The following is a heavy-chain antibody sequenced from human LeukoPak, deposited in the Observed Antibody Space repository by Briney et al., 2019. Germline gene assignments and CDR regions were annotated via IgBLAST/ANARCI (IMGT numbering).Heavy chain of an antibody. CDR2: IYTSGST. J-gene: IGHJ5*02. CDR1: GGSISSYY. V-gene: IGHV4-4*07. D-gene: IGHD3-10*01. Sequence: PSETLSLTCTVSGGSISSYYWSWIRQPAGKGLEWIGRIYTSGSTNYNPSLKSRVTMSVDTSKNQFSLKLSSVTAADTAVYYCARDYGSGSYVNWFDPWGQGTLVIFSS. CDR3: ARDYGSGSYVNWFDP.